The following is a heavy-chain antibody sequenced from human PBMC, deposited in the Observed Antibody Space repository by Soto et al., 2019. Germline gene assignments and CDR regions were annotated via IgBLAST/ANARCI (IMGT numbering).Heavy chain of an antibody. V-gene: IGHV3-48*02. CDR1: GFTFSSYS. CDR3: ARDGRDCADGVCYFHH. CDR2: ISSSRGMI. Sequence: EVQLVESGGGLVQPGGSLRLSCAASGFTFSSYSMNWVRQAPGKGLEWVSYISSSRGMIYYADSVKGRFTISRDNAKNSLFLQMNTLRDEDTAVYYCARDGRDCADGVCYFHHWGQGTLVTVSS. J-gene: IGHJ1*01. D-gene: IGHD2-8*01.